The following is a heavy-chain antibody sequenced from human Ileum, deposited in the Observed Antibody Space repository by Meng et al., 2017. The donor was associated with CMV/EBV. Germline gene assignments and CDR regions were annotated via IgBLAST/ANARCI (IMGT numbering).Heavy chain of an antibody. D-gene: IGHD6-6*01. J-gene: IGHJ6*02. CDR1: GFTFSSYE. CDR2: ISSSGSDV. V-gene: IGHV3-48*03. CDR3: ARDNLDSSSSMDV. Sequence: GSLKISCAASGFTFSSYEINWVRQAPGKGLEWVSHISSSGSDVYYADSVKGRFTISRDNAKNSLYLQMNSLRVEDTAVYYCARDNLDSSSSMDVWGQGTTVTVSS.